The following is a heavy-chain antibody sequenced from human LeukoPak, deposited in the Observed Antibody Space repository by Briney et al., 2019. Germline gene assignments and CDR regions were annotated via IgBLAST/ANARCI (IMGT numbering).Heavy chain of an antibody. CDR2: IYPGDSDT. J-gene: IGHJ4*02. CDR3: ARNLGRDFWSGYYYY. D-gene: IGHD3-3*01. V-gene: IGHV5-51*01. CDR1: GYSFTSYW. Sequence: GESLKISCKGYGYSFTSYWIGWVRQMPGKGLEWMGIIYPGDSDTRYSPSFQGQVTISADKSISTAYLQWSSLKASDTAMYYCARNLGRDFWSGYYYYWGQGTLVTVSS.